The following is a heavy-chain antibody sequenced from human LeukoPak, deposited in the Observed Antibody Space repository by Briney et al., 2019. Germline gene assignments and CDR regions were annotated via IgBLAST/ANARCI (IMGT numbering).Heavy chain of an antibody. D-gene: IGHD2-2*01. Sequence: PSQTMSLTCTVSGGSISSGSYYWSWIRQPAGKGLEWIGRIYISGSTDYNPSLKSRVTLSVDTSKNQFSLRLSSVTAADTAVYCCARKEVGQYYFDYWGQGTLVTVSS. CDR2: IYISGST. J-gene: IGHJ4*02. CDR3: ARKEVGQYYFDY. V-gene: IGHV4-61*02. CDR1: GGSISSGSYY.